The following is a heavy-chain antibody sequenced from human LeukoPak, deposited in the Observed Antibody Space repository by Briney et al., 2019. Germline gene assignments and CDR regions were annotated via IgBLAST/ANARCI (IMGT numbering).Heavy chain of an antibody. V-gene: IGHV4-59*01. CDR3: ARVTRLDTVLDY. CDR1: GGSISSYY. D-gene: IGHD5-18*01. J-gene: IGHJ4*02. Sequence: SETLSLTCTVSGGSISSYYWSWIRQPPGKGLEWIGYIYYSGSTNYNPSLKSRVTISVDTSKNQFSLKLSSVTAADTAVYYCARVTRLDTVLDYWGQGTLVTVSS. CDR2: IYYSGST.